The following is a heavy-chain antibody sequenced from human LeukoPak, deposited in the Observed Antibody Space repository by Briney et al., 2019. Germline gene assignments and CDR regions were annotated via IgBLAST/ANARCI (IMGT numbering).Heavy chain of an antibody. CDR2: IYSGRST. V-gene: IGHV3-66*01. D-gene: IGHD6-19*01. Sequence: PGGSLRLSCAACLLTFLNYWLHSVGQAPGKGLAGVCVIYSGRSTYYADPVKGRFTISRDHSKNTLYLQMNSLRAEDTAVYYCARDGAYSSGWTDAFDIWGQGTMVTVSS. CDR1: LLTFLNYW. CDR3: ARDGAYSSGWTDAFDI. J-gene: IGHJ3*02.